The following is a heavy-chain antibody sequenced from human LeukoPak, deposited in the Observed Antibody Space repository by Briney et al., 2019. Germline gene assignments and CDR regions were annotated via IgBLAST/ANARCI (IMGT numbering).Heavy chain of an antibody. CDR3: AKDPGCDYDGSCYYFDN. D-gene: IGHD3-22*01. Sequence: GGSLRLPCVASGFAFPTYAMMWVRQVPGKGLEWVSSIRVSDGARFYADSVKGRFTMSRDNSKNTLYLQMNSLRPEDTAVYYCAKDPGCDYDGSCYYFDNWGQGTLVTVSS. CDR2: IRVSDGAR. CDR1: GFAFPTYA. J-gene: IGHJ4*02. V-gene: IGHV3-23*01.